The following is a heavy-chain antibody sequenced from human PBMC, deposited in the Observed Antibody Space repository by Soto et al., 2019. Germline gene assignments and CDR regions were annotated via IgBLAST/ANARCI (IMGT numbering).Heavy chain of an antibody. D-gene: IGHD4-17*01. CDR1: GFTFSSYS. Sequence: GGSLRLSCAASGFTFSSYSMNWVRQAPGKGLEWVSSISSSSSYIYYADSVKGRFTISRDNAKNSLYLQMNSLRAEDTAVYYCASSRSYGGVVVPNNYWGQGTLVTVSS. CDR2: ISSSSSYI. V-gene: IGHV3-21*01. CDR3: ASSRSYGGVVVPNNY. J-gene: IGHJ4*02.